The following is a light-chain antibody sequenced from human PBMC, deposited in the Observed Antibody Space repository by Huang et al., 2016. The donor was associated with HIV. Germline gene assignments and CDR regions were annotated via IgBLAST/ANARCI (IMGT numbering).Light chain of an antibody. CDR1: HDISNC. CDR3: QQCDNLPFT. J-gene: IGKJ3*01. Sequence: DIQMTQSPSSLSASVGDRVTITCQASHDISNCLNWYQQKPGKAPQLLIYDTSNLETGVPSRFSGSGSGTDFTVTISNLQPEDIATYYCQQCDNLPFTFGPGTKADIK. CDR2: DTS. V-gene: IGKV1-33*01.